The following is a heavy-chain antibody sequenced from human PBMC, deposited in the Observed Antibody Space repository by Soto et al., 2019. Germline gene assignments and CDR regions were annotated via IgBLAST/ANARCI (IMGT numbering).Heavy chain of an antibody. CDR3: ARSALEYKGGYYYYGMDV. CDR2: IIPIFGTA. D-gene: IGHD3-16*01. V-gene: IGHV1-69*01. Sequence: QVQLVQSGAEVKKPGSSVKVSCKASGGTFSSYAISWVRQAPGQGLEWMGGIIPIFGTANYAQKFQGSVTITADESTSTAYRELSSLRSEDTAVYYCARSALEYKGGYYYYGMDVWDQGTTVTVSS. CDR1: GGTFSSYA. J-gene: IGHJ6*02.